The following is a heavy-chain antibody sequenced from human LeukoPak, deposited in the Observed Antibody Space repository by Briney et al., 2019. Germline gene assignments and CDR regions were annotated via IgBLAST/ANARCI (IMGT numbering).Heavy chain of an antibody. CDR3: AKGYDSSGSTPFDP. CDR1: GFTFSSYA. V-gene: IGHV3-30*02. Sequence: GGSLRLSCAASGFTFSSYAMYWVRQAPGKGLEWVAFIRYDGSNKYYADSVKGRFTISRDNSKNTLYLQMNSLRAEDTAVYYCAKGYDSSGSTPFDPWGKGTTVTVSS. J-gene: IGHJ6*04. CDR2: IRYDGSNK. D-gene: IGHD3-22*01.